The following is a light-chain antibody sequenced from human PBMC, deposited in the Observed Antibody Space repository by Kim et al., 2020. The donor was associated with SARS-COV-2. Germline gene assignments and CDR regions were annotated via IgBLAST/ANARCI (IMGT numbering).Light chain of an antibody. J-gene: IGKJ1*01. CDR2: GAS. CDR1: ESVSGS. CDR3: EQYRKWPPT. Sequence: EIVMTQSPATLSVSPGEGATLSCRASESVSGSLAWYQHRPGQTPSLLIYGASTRATGIPARFSGSGSETEFTLTISSLQSEDFAVYYCEQYRKWPPTFGQGTKVDIK. V-gene: IGKV3-15*01.